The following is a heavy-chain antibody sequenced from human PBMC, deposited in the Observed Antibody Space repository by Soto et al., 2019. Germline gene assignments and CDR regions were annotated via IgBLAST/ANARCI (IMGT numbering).Heavy chain of an antibody. CDR2: TYYRSKWYN. CDR1: GDSVSSNSAA. Sequence: SQTLSLTCAISGDSVSSNSAAWNWIGQSPSRGLEWLGRTYYRSKWYNDYAVSVKSRITINPDTSKNQFSLQLNSVTPEDTAVYYCARGGTGDYSYYYYYYMDVWGKGTTVTVSS. J-gene: IGHJ6*03. D-gene: IGHD4-17*01. CDR3: ARGGTGDYSYYYYYYMDV. V-gene: IGHV6-1*01.